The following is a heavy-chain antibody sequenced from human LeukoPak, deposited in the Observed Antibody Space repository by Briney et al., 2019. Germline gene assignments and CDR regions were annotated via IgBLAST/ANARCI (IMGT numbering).Heavy chain of an antibody. V-gene: IGHV3-23*01. CDR2: ISGSGGST. J-gene: IGHJ4*02. Sequence: GRSLRLSCAASGYTFSSYAMRWVHQAPGKGLEWVSAISGSGGSTYYADSVKGRFTISRDNSKNTLYLQMNSLRAEDTVVYYCAKDGGYCSSTSCRSDYWGQGTLVTASS. CDR1: GYTFSSYA. D-gene: IGHD2-2*01. CDR3: AKDGGYCSSTSCRSDY.